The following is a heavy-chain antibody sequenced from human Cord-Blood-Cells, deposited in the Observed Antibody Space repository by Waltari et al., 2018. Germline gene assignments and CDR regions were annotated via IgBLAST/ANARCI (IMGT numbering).Heavy chain of an antibody. CDR3: ARAGGGQYAFDI. V-gene: IGHV3-9*01. D-gene: IGHD3-16*01. J-gene: IGHJ3*02. CDR2: ISWNSGSK. CDR1: GFTFDDYA. Sequence: EVQLVESGGGLVQPGRSLRLSCAASGFTFDDYAMHWVRQAPGKGLEWVSGISWNSGSKGYADSVKGRFTISRDNAKNALYLQMNSLRAEDTALYYCARAGGGQYAFDIWGQGTMVTVSS.